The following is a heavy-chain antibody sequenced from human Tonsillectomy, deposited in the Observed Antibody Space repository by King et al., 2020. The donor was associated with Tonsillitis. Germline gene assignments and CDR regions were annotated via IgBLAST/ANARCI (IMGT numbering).Heavy chain of an antibody. CDR1: GFTFSSYG. CDR2: IWYDGSNK. CDR3: ARTSGITMVRGVSFDY. Sequence: VQLVESGGGVVQPGRSLRLSCAASGFTFSSYGMHWVRQDPGKGLEWVAVIWYDGSNKYYADSVQGRFTISRDNSKNKLYLQMNSLRAEDTAVYYCARTSGITMVRGVSFDYWGQGTLVTVSS. D-gene: IGHD3-10*01. J-gene: IGHJ4*02. V-gene: IGHV3-33*08.